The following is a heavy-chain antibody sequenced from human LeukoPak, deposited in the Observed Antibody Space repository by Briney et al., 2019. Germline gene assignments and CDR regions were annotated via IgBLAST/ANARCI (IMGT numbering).Heavy chain of an antibody. Sequence: GESLKISCAASGFTFSSYAMSWVRQAPGKGLEWVSVIYTGGDTYYADSVRGRFTIFRDTSKNTVNLQMNSLRAEDTALYYCAGGQMFTSGGFDDWGQGTLVTVSS. D-gene: IGHD6-19*01. CDR3: AGGQMFTSGGFDD. J-gene: IGHJ4*02. V-gene: IGHV3-53*01. CDR1: GFTFSSYA. CDR2: IYTGGDT.